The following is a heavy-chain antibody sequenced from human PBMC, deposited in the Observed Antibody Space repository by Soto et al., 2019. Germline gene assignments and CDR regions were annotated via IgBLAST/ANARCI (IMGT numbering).Heavy chain of an antibody. J-gene: IGHJ3*02. D-gene: IGHD5-18*01. Sequence: SVKVSCKASGGTFSSYAISWVRQAPGQGLEWMGGIIPIFGTANYAQKFQGRVTITADESTSTAYMELSSLRSEDTAVYYCARDLDTAMVGPIWGQGTMVTVSS. CDR3: ARDLDTAMVGPI. CDR2: IIPIFGTA. CDR1: GGTFSSYA. V-gene: IGHV1-69*13.